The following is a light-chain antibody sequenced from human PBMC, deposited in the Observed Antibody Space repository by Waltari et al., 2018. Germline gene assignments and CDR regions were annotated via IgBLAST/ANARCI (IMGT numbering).Light chain of an antibody. CDR1: QSVGRS. CDR3: QHYVRLPVT. Sequence: EIVLTQSPGTLSLSPGERATLACRASQSVGRSLAWYQQKPGQAPRLLIYDASRRATGIPDRFSGSGSGTDFSLTISTLEPEDFAVYYCQHYVRLPVTFGQGTKVEI. V-gene: IGKV3-20*01. CDR2: DAS. J-gene: IGKJ1*01.